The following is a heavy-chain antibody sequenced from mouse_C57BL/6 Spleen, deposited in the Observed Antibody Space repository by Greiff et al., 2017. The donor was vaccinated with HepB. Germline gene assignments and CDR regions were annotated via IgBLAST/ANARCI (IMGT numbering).Heavy chain of an antibody. CDR3: TRADYDGYYFDY. CDR1: GYTFTSYW. V-gene: IGHV1-5*01. Sequence: VQLQQSGTVLARPGASVKMSCKTSGYTFTSYWMHWVKQRPGQGLEWIGAIYPGNSDTSYNQKFKGKAKLTAVTSASPAYMELSSLTNEDSAVYYCTRADYDGYYFDYWGQGTTLTVSS. CDR2: IYPGNSDT. J-gene: IGHJ2*01. D-gene: IGHD2-4*01.